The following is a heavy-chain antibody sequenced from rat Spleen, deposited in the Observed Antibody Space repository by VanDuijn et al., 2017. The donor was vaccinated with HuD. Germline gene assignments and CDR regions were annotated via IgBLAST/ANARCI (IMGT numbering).Heavy chain of an antibody. D-gene: IGHD1-11*01. CDR1: GFSLTSYN. J-gene: IGHJ2*01. Sequence: QVQLKESGPGLVQPSQTLSLTCTVAGFSLTSYNVHWVRQPPGKGLEWMGVIWNTGGTRYNSAIKSRLSISRDTSKGQVFLKINSLQTADTAMYYCARRSYGGYNFDYWGQGVMVTVSS. CDR2: IWNTGGT. V-gene: IGHV2-41*01. CDR3: ARRSYGGYNFDY.